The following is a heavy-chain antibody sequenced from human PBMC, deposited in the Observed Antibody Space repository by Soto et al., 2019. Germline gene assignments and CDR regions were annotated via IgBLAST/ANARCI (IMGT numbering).Heavy chain of an antibody. Sequence: QVKLVESGGGVVQPGRSLRLSCAASGFTFSSYGMHWVRQAPGKGLEWVAVISYDGSNKYYADSVKGRFTISRDNSKNTQYLQMNSLRAEDTAVYYCAKTYYYDSSGYSAIDYWGQGTLVTVSS. CDR2: ISYDGSNK. J-gene: IGHJ4*02. CDR3: AKTYYYDSSGYSAIDY. V-gene: IGHV3-30*18. CDR1: GFTFSSYG. D-gene: IGHD3-22*01.